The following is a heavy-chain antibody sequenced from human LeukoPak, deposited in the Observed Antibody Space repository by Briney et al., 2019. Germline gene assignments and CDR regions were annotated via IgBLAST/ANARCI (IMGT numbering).Heavy chain of an antibody. D-gene: IGHD2-15*01. CDR1: GCTFSSYG. CDR3: ALSGYGSGGVDY. V-gene: IGHV3-30*03. Sequence: PGRSLRLSCAASGCTFSSYGMHRVRQAPGKGLEWVAVISYDGSKKYYADSVKGRFTISRDNSKNTLYLQMNSLRAEDTAVYYCALSGYGSGGVDYWGQGTLVTVSS. J-gene: IGHJ4*02. CDR2: ISYDGSKK.